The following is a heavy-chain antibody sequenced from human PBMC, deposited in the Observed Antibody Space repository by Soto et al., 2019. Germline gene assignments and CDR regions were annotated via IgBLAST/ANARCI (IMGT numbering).Heavy chain of an antibody. J-gene: IGHJ4*02. D-gene: IGHD2-21*01. Sequence: QVQVVQSGAEVNKPESSVKVSCKPSGGTFNTYTGNWVRLAPGHGLEWMGRFIPILDMANYAQKFQDRVTITADRSTFTAYMELNSLTSDDTAVYYCAITYCRDNSCPRDFDFWGPGTRVTVSS. CDR3: AITYCRDNSCPRDFDF. V-gene: IGHV1-69*02. CDR1: GGTFNTYT. CDR2: FIPILDMA.